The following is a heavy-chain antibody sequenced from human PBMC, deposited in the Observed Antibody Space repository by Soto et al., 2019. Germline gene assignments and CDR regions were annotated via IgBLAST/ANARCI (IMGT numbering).Heavy chain of an antibody. CDR3: ARVGYDSGWYRN. V-gene: IGHV3-53*01. J-gene: IGHJ4*02. D-gene: IGHD6-19*01. CDR1: GFTVSSNY. Sequence: EVQLVESGGGLIQPGGSLRLSCAASGFTVSSNYMSWVRQAPGKGLEWVSVINSGGRTSYADSVKGRFTISRDNSKNTLYLQMNNVGAEDTAVYYCARVGYDSGWYRNWGQGTLVTVSS. CDR2: INSGGRT.